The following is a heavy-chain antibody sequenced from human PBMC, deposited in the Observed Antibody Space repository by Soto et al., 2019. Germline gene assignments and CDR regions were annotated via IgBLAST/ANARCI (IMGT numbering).Heavy chain of an antibody. V-gene: IGHV4-59*08. CDR2: IYYSGST. Sequence: TLSLTCTVSGGSISSYYWSWIRQPPGKGLEWIGYIYYSGSTNYNPSLKSRVTISVDTSKNQFSLKLSSVTAADTAMYYCARHSEGERVAGTLAFDIWGQGTMVTVSS. CDR1: GGSISSYY. CDR3: ARHSEGERVAGTLAFDI. D-gene: IGHD6-19*01. J-gene: IGHJ3*02.